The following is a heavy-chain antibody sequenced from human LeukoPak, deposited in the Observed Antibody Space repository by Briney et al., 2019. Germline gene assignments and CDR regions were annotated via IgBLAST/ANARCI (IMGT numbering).Heavy chain of an antibody. Sequence: SETLSLTCTVSGYSISSGYYWGWIRQPPGKGLEWIGSIYHSGSTYYNPSLKSRVTISVDTSKNQFSLKLSSVTAADTAVYYCARVPLVGATPPGWFDPWGQGTLVTVSS. CDR2: IYHSGST. CDR3: ARVPLVGATPPGWFDP. V-gene: IGHV4-38-2*02. CDR1: GYSISSGYY. D-gene: IGHD1-26*01. J-gene: IGHJ5*02.